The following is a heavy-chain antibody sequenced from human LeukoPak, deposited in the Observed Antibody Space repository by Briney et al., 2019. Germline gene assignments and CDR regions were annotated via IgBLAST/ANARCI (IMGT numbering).Heavy chain of an antibody. Sequence: GRSLRLSCAASGFNFSSYAMHWVRQAPGKGLEWVAVISYDGSNKYYADSVKGRFTISRDNSKNTLYLQMNSLRAEDTAVYYCARDHQPQWELLGYWGQGTLVTVSS. CDR1: GFNFSSYA. D-gene: IGHD1-26*01. J-gene: IGHJ4*02. V-gene: IGHV3-30-3*01. CDR2: ISYDGSNK. CDR3: ARDHQPQWELLGY.